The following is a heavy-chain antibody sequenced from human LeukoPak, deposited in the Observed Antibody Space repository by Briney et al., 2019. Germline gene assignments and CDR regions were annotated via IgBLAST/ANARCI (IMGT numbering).Heavy chain of an antibody. D-gene: IGHD1-26*01. Sequence: PGGSLRLSCAASGFTFSSSGMHWVRQAPGKGLEWVSYISSSGSTIYYADSVKGRFTISRDNAKNSLYLQMKSLRAEDTALYYCASGAQSDYWGQGTLVTVSS. CDR2: ISSSGSTI. J-gene: IGHJ4*02. CDR3: ASGAQSDY. V-gene: IGHV3-48*04. CDR1: GFTFSSSG.